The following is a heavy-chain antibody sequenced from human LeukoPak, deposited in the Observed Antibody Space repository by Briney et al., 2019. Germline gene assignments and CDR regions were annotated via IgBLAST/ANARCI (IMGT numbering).Heavy chain of an antibody. Sequence: ASVKVSCKASGYTFTGYYIHWVRQAPGQGLEWMGWINPNSGDTNFARKFQGRVTVTRDTSISTAYMELSRLRSDDTAVYYCARDSVIAAAGTLWVYWGQGTLVTVSS. CDR1: GYTFTGYY. J-gene: IGHJ4*02. D-gene: IGHD6-13*01. V-gene: IGHV1-2*02. CDR3: ARDSVIAAAGTLWVY. CDR2: INPNSGDT.